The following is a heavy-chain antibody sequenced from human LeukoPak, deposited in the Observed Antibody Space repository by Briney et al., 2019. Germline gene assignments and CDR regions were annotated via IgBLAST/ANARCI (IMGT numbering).Heavy chain of an antibody. CDR1: GFTFSRYW. J-gene: IGHJ6*04. Sequence: GGSLRLSCVASGFTFSRYWMHWVRQAPGKGLVWVSRINSDGRSTNYADSVKGRFSISRDNAENTLYLQMNSLRAEDTAVYYCAELGITMTGGVWGKGTTVTISS. V-gene: IGHV3-74*01. D-gene: IGHD3-10*02. CDR3: AELGITMTGGV. CDR2: INSDGRST.